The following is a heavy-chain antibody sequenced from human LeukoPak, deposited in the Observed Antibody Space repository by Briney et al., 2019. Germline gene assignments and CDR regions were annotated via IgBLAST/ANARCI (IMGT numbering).Heavy chain of an antibody. CDR1: GGTFSSYA. J-gene: IGHJ6*04. D-gene: IGHD2-15*01. CDR3: ARDDCSGGSCYSDYYGMDV. Sequence: ASVKVSCKASGGTFSSYAISWVRQAPGQGLEWMGGIIPIFGTANYAQKFQGRVTITADESTSTAYMELSSLRSEDTAVYYCARDDCSGGSCYSDYYGMDVWGKGPTVTVSS. CDR2: IIPIFGTA. V-gene: IGHV1-69*13.